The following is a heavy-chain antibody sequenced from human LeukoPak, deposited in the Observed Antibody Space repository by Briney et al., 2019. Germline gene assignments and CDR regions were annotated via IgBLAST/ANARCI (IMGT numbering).Heavy chain of an antibody. Sequence: PGRSLRLSCAASGFTFSSYAMHWVRQAPGKGLEWVAVISYDGSNKYYADSVKGRFTISRDNSKNTLYLQMNSLRAEDTAVYYCARGDIAAAGRAIDYWGQGTLVTVSS. CDR3: ARGDIAAAGRAIDY. CDR2: ISYDGSNK. D-gene: IGHD6-13*01. CDR1: GFTFSSYA. J-gene: IGHJ4*02. V-gene: IGHV3-30*04.